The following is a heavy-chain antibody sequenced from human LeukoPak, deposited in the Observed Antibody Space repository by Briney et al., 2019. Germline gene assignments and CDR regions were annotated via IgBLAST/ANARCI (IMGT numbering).Heavy chain of an antibody. Sequence: PGGSLRLSCAASGFTFSSYGMHWVRQAPGKGLEWVTFIRSDGSNKYYADSVKGRFTISRDNSKNTLYLQMNSLRAEDTAVYYCARDSFSGSYSFDYWGQGTLVTVSS. CDR2: IRSDGSNK. V-gene: IGHV3-30*02. CDR3: ARDSFSGSYSFDY. J-gene: IGHJ4*02. CDR1: GFTFSSYG. D-gene: IGHD1-26*01.